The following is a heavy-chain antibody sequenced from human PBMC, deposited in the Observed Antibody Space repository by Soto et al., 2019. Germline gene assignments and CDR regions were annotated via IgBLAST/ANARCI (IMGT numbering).Heavy chain of an antibody. CDR3: ARKGGTRKFRFDP. J-gene: IGHJ5*02. D-gene: IGHD1-26*01. V-gene: IGHV4-34*01. CDR2: INHSGST. Sequence: SETLSLTCAVYGGSFSGYYWSWIRQPPGKGLEWIGEINHSGSTNYNPSLKSRVTISVGTSKNQFSLKLSSVTAADTAVYYCARKGGTRKFRFDPWGQGTLVTVSS. CDR1: GGSFSGYY.